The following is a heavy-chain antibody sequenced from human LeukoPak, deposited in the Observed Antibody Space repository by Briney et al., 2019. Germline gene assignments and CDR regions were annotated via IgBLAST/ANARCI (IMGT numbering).Heavy chain of an antibody. CDR2: IYHSGST. V-gene: IGHV4-4*02. J-gene: IGHJ3*02. CDR3: ARDGYLGRWAFDI. CDR1: GGSISSSNW. Sequence: SGTLSLTCAVSGGSISSSNWWSWVRQPPGKGLEWIGEIYHSGSTNYNPSLKSRVTISVDKSKNQFSLKLSPVTAADTAVYYCARDGYLGRWAFDIWGQGTMVTVSS. D-gene: IGHD5-18*01.